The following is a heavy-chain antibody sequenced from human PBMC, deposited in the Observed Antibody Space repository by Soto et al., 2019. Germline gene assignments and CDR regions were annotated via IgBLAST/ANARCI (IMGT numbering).Heavy chain of an antibody. D-gene: IGHD5-18*01. J-gene: IGHJ6*02. CDR3: ARDSTAMVLYYYYGMDV. Sequence: LRLSCAASGFTFSSYSMNWVRQAPGKGLEWVSSISSSSSYIYYADSVKGRFTISRDNAKNSLYLQMNSLRAEDTAVYYCARDSTAMVLYYYYGMDVWGQGTTVTVSS. CDR1: GFTFSSYS. V-gene: IGHV3-21*01. CDR2: ISSSSSYI.